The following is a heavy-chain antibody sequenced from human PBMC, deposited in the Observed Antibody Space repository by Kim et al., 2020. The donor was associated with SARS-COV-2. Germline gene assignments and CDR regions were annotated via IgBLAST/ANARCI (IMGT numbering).Heavy chain of an antibody. CDR3: AKLPGYQLLFTVPLDY. D-gene: IGHD2-2*01. V-gene: IGHV3-23*01. CDR1: GFTFSSYA. CDR2: ISGSGGST. Sequence: GGSLRLSCAASGFTFSSYAMSWVRQAPGKGLEWVSAISGSGGSTYYADSVKGRFTISRDNSKNTLYLQMNSLRAEDTAVYYCAKLPGYQLLFTVPLDYWGQGTLVTVSS. J-gene: IGHJ4*02.